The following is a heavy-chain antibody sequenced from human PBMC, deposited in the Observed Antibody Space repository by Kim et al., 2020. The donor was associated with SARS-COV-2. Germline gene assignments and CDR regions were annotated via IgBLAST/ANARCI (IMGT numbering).Heavy chain of an antibody. D-gene: IGHD5-12*01. V-gene: IGHV1-18*01. J-gene: IGHJ4*02. CDR3: AGVGDRIVATINFDY. Sequence: ASVKVSCKPSGYTFTSYGISWVRQAPGQGLEWMGWISAYNGNTNYAQKLQGRVTMTTDTSTSTAYMELRSLRSDDTAVYYCAGVGDRIVATINFDYWGQGNLVTVSS. CDR2: ISAYNGNT. CDR1: GYTFTSYG.